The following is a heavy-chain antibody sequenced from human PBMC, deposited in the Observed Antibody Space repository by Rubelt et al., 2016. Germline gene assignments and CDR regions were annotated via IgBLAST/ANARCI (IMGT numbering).Heavy chain of an antibody. Sequence: EVQLLESGGGLVQPGGSLRLSCAASGFTFSSNRMNWVRQAPGKGLEWVSYISSGGSTIKYADSVKGRFTLSRDNAKNSLYLQMHSLRAVDTAVYYCATRTHSSSWSAFDIWGQGTMVTVSS. CDR1: GFTFSSNR. D-gene: IGHD6-13*01. J-gene: IGHJ3*02. CDR3: ATRTHSSSWSAFDI. CDR2: ISSGGSTI. V-gene: IGHV3-48*04.